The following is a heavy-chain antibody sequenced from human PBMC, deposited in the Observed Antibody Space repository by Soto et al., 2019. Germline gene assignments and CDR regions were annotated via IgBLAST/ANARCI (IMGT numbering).Heavy chain of an antibody. CDR1: GFTFSSYA. V-gene: IGHV3-23*01. J-gene: IGHJ4*02. D-gene: IGHD3-16*02. CDR3: ATSHYDYVWGSYRYKPLDY. Sequence: GESLKISCAASGFTFSSYAMSWVRQAPGKGLEWVSAISGSGGSTYYADSVKGRFTISRDNSKNTLYLQMNSLRAEDTAVYYCATSHYDYVWGSYRYKPLDYWGQGTLVTVSS. CDR2: ISGSGGST.